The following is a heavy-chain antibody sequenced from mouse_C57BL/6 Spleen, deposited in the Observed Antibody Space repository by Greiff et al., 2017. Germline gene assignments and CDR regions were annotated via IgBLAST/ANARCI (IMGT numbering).Heavy chain of an antibody. Sequence: QVQLQQPGAELVKPGASVKLSCKASGYTFTSYWMHWVKQRPGQGLEWIGMIHPNSGSTNYNEKFKSKATLTVDKSSSTAYMQLSSLTSEASAVYYCARAWDYDYDFGYWGQGTTLTVSS. CDR1: GYTFTSYW. D-gene: IGHD2-4*01. CDR2: IHPNSGST. V-gene: IGHV1-64*01. J-gene: IGHJ2*01. CDR3: ARAWDYDYDFGY.